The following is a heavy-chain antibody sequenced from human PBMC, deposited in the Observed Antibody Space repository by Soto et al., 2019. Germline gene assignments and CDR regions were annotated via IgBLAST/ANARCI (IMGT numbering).Heavy chain of an antibody. V-gene: IGHV1-69*08. CDR1: GGTFSSYT. CDR2: IIPILGIA. Sequence: QVQLVQSGAEVKKPGSSVKVSCKASGGTFSSYTISWVRQAPGQGLEWMGRIIPILGIANYAQKFQGRVTITADKSTSTAYMELSSLRSEDTAVYYCARDEYCGGDCYSGGWFDPWGQGTLVTVSS. D-gene: IGHD2-21*02. J-gene: IGHJ5*02. CDR3: ARDEYCGGDCYSGGWFDP.